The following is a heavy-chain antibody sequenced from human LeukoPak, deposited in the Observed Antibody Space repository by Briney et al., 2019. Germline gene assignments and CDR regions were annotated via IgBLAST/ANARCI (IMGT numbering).Heavy chain of an antibody. J-gene: IGHJ4*02. Sequence: PGGSLRLSCAASGFTFSVHYMTWIRQAPGKGLQWVSYISNSGSDTNYADSGKGRFTVSRDNARNSLFLQMDSLTAEDTAVYYCVRVSISGRYLDYWGQGALVTV. CDR3: VRVSISGRYLDY. CDR1: GFTFSVHY. D-gene: IGHD6-19*01. V-gene: IGHV3-11*06. CDR2: ISNSGSDT.